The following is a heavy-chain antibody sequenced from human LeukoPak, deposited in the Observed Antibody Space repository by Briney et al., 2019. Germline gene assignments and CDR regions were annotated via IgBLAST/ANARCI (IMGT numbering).Heavy chain of an antibody. Sequence: SEALSLTCAVYGESFSGYYWSWIRQPPGKGLEWIGEINHSGSTNYNPSLKSRVTISVDTSKNQFSLKLSSVTAADTAVYYCARAAWSIAAARYFQHWGQGTLVTVSS. V-gene: IGHV4-34*01. CDR2: INHSGST. CDR3: ARAAWSIAAARYFQH. CDR1: GESFSGYY. J-gene: IGHJ1*01. D-gene: IGHD6-13*01.